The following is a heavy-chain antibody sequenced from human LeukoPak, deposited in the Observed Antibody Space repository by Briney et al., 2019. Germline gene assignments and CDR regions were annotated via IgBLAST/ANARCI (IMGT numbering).Heavy chain of an antibody. Sequence: GRSLRLSCAASGFTFINYAMHWIRQAPGKGLEWVAVVSYDGTKKYYADSVKGRFTISRDSSKNTLYLEMDSLRADDTAVYYCARDVNVGTTNFYFDYWGQGTLVTVS. CDR3: ARDVNVGTTNFYFDY. V-gene: IGHV3-30*04. CDR1: GFTFINYA. CDR2: VSYDGTKK. D-gene: IGHD7-27*01. J-gene: IGHJ4*02.